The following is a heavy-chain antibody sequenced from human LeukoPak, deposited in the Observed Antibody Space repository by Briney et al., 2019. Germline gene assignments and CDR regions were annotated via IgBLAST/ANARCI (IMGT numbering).Heavy chain of an antibody. D-gene: IGHD3-10*01. CDR3: TTDLTMVRGVIVYFDY. CDR2: IKSKTDGGTT. V-gene: IGHV3-15*01. Sequence: GGSLRLSCAASGFTFSNTWMSWVRQAPGKGLEWVGRIKSKTDGGTTDYAAPVKGRFTISRDDSKNTLYLQMNSLKTEDTAVYYCTTDLTMVRGVIVYFDYWGEGTLVTVSS. CDR1: GFTFSNTW. J-gene: IGHJ4*02.